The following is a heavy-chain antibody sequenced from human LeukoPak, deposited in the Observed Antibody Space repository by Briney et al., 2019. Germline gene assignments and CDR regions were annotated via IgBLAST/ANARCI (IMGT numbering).Heavy chain of an antibody. CDR1: GGSISSGGYY. CDR2: IYYSGST. J-gene: IGHJ4*02. V-gene: IGHV4-31*03. D-gene: IGHD3-9*01. CDR3: ARLSYDILTGYYPFDY. Sequence: SETLSLTCTVSGGSISSGGYYWSWIRQHPGKGLEWIGYIYYSGSTYYNPSLQSRVTISVDTSKNQFSLKLSSVTAADTAVYYCARLSYDILTGYYPFDYWGQGTLVTVSS.